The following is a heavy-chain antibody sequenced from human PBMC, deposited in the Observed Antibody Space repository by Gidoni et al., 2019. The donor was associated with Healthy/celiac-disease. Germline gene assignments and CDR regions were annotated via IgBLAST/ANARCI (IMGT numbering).Heavy chain of an antibody. CDR3: ARGRTFSSSWVPVLRRNNWFDP. J-gene: IGHJ5*02. CDR2: INHSGST. D-gene: IGHD6-13*01. V-gene: IGHV4-34*01. Sequence: QVQLQQWGAGLLKPSETLSLTCAVYGGSFSGYYWRCIRQPPGKGLEWIGEINHSGSTNYNPSLKSRVTISVDTSKNQFSLKLSSVTAADTAVYYCARGRTFSSSWVPVLRRNNWFDPWGQGTLVTVSS. CDR1: GGSFSGYY.